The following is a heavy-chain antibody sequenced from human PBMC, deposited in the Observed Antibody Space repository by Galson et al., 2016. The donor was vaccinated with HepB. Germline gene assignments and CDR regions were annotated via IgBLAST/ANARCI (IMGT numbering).Heavy chain of an antibody. J-gene: IGHJ6*02. CDR2: ILYDGSNK. D-gene: IGHD1-1*01. CDR1: GFTFRYFA. V-gene: IGHV3-30*18. CDR3: AKSPENGKFYYYGMDV. Sequence: SLRLSCAASGFTFRYFAMHWVRQAPGKGLEWVAVILYDGSNKYYADSVKGRFTISRDNSKNTLYLQMNSLRTDDTAVNYCAKSPENGKFYYYGMDVWGQGTTVTVSS.